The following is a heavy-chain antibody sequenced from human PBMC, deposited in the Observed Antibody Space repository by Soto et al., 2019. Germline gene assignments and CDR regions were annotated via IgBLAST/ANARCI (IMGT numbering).Heavy chain of an antibody. J-gene: IGHJ4*02. Sequence: QVQLGQSGAEVKKPGASVKVSCKASDYTFTSYGISWVRQAPGQGLEWRGWISAYNGNTNYAQKLQGRVTMTTDTSTSTAYMELRSLRSDDTAVYYCASAMVDGSGSYYFDYWGQGTLVTVSS. D-gene: IGHD3-10*01. V-gene: IGHV1-18*01. CDR3: ASAMVDGSGSYYFDY. CDR1: DYTFTSYG. CDR2: ISAYNGNT.